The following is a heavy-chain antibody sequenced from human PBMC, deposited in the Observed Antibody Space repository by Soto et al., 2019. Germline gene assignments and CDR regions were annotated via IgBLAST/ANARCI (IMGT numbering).Heavy chain of an antibody. CDR3: ARVWSGPTPTIPEYYFDY. CDR2: INPSGGST. CDR1: GYTFVDYG. D-gene: IGHD3-3*01. V-gene: IGHV1-46*01. Sequence: GASVKVSCKASGYTFVDYGLNWVRQAPGQGLEWMGIINPSGGSTSYAQKFQGRVTMTRDTSTSTVYMELSSLRSEDTAVYYCARVWSGPTPTIPEYYFDYWGQGTLVTVSS. J-gene: IGHJ4*02.